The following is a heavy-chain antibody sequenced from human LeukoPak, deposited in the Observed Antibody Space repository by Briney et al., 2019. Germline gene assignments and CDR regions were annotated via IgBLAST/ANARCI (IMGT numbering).Heavy chain of an antibody. V-gene: IGHV3-23*01. CDR2: ISGSGDRT. Sequence: GGSLRLSCAASGSTFSSSAMSWVRQAPGKGLQWVSSISGSGDRTYYADSVKGRFTISRDNSKNTLYLQMNSLRAEDTAVYYCAKAPVTTCSGAYCYPFDYWGQGTLVTVSS. CDR3: AKAPVTTCSGAYCYPFDY. D-gene: IGHD2-21*01. CDR1: GSTFSSSA. J-gene: IGHJ4*02.